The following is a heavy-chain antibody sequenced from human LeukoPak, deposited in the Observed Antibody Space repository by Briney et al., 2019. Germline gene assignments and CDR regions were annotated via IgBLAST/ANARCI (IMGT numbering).Heavy chain of an antibody. J-gene: IGHJ3*02. CDR3: ASDSGGRRDAFNI. CDR2: IYYSDVA. Sequence: PSETLSLTCIVSGVSISSSNYYWGWLRQSPGKGLEWIGYIYYSDVANYNPSLKSRVSISVDTSKNQFSLKLTSVTAADTAVYYCASDSGGRRDAFNIWGQGTMVTVSS. D-gene: IGHD2-21*01. CDR1: GVSISSSNYY. V-gene: IGHV4-61*05.